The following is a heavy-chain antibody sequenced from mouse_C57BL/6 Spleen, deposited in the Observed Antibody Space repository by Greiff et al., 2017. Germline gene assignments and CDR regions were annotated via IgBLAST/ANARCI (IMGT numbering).Heavy chain of an antibody. V-gene: IGHV14-2*01. CDR1: GFNFTDYD. J-gene: IGHJ3*01. Sequence: EVQLQQSGAELVKPGASVKLSCTASGFNFTDYDMHWVKQRTGQGLEWIGEIDPGDGETNYDPKFQGKATITADTASNTAYLQLSSLTSEDTAVYSCAREEFDYDRTDWGQGTLVTVSA. CDR3: AREEFDYDRTD. D-gene: IGHD2-4*01. CDR2: IDPGDGET.